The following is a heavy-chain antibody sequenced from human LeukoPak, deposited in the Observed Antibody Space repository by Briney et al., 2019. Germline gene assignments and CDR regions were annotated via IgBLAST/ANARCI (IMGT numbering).Heavy chain of an antibody. Sequence: PGGSLRLSCAASGFTFSSYSMNWVRQAPGKGLEWVSSISSSSSYIYYADSVKGRFTISRDNAKNSLYLQMNSLRAEDTAVYYCARDREHGSGSYYNYWGQGTLVTVSS. D-gene: IGHD3-10*01. CDR1: GFTFSSYS. CDR3: ARDREHGSGSYYNY. V-gene: IGHV3-21*01. CDR2: ISSSSSYI. J-gene: IGHJ4*02.